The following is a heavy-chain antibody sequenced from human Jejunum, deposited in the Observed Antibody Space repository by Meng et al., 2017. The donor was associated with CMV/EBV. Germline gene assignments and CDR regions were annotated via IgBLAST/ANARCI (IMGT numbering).Heavy chain of an antibody. Sequence: SGFTFSNAWMSWVRQVPGKGLEWVGRIKRKTDGGTTDYAAPVKGRFTISRDDSKNTLYLQMNSLKTEDTAVYYCTTDSGGYSMSPFDYWGQGTLVTVSS. CDR2: IKRKTDGGTT. V-gene: IGHV3-15*01. D-gene: IGHD3-22*01. J-gene: IGHJ4*02. CDR3: TTDSGGYSMSPFDY. CDR1: GFTFSNAW.